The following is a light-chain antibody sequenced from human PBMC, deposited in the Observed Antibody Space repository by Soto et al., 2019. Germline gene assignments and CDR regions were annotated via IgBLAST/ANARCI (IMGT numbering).Light chain of an antibody. CDR2: AAS. CDR3: QKYSSVPV. CDR1: QGIRNF. Sequence: DIQMTQSPTSLSASVGDRVTITCQASQGIRNFVAWYQQKPGKAPKLLIYAASTLQSGVPSRFSGSGSGTDFTLTINGLQPEDVGTYSCQKYSSVPVFGPGTKVEIK. V-gene: IGKV1-27*01. J-gene: IGKJ3*01.